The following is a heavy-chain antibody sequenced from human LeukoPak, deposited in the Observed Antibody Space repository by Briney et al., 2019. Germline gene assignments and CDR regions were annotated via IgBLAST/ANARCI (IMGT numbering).Heavy chain of an antibody. J-gene: IGHJ4*02. CDR2: IKQDGSEK. V-gene: IGHV3-7*01. CDR3: ARGHGAGYDILTTPEGVFDY. Sequence: PGGSLRLSCAASGFTFSSYWMSWVRQAPGKGLEWVANIKQDGSEKYYVDSVKGRFTISRDNAKNSLYLQMNSLRAEDTAVYYCARGHGAGYDILTTPEGVFDYWGQGTLVTVSS. D-gene: IGHD3-9*01. CDR1: GFTFSSYW.